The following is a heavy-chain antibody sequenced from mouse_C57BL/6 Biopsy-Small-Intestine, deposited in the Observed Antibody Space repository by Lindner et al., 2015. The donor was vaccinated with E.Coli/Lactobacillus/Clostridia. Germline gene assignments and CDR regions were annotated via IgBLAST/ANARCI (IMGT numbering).Heavy chain of an antibody. J-gene: IGHJ3*01. D-gene: IGHD2-1*01. Sequence: VQLQESGAELVKPGASVKISCKASGYEFSKYWMNWVKQRPGKGLEWIGQIFPGDDDTNYNRNFKGKATLTADPSSNTVYLQLSSLTSEDTAVYYCSTGVPTYWGQGTLVTVS. V-gene: IGHV1-80*01. CDR1: GYEFSKYW. CDR3: STGVPTY. CDR2: IFPGDDDT.